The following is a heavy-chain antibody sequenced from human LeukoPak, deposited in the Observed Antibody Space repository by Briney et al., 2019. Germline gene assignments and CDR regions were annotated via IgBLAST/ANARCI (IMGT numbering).Heavy chain of an antibody. CDR2: ISSSSSTI. D-gene: IGHD3-3*01. Sequence: GGSLRLSCAASGFSFSSYSMNWVRQAPGKGLEWGSYISSSSSTIYYADSVKGRFTISRDNAKASVYLQMNSLRAEDTAVYYCVREGPITIFGVVYNWFDPWGQGTLVTVSS. CDR3: VREGPITIFGVVYNWFDP. J-gene: IGHJ5*02. V-gene: IGHV3-48*01. CDR1: GFSFSSYS.